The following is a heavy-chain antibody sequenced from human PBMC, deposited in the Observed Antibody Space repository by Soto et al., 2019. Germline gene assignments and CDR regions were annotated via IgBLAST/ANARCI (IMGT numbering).Heavy chain of an antibody. V-gene: IGHV4-31*03. CDR3: AGRLYYYDSSGDDAFDI. CDR2: IYYSGST. CDR1: GGSISSGGYY. Sequence: PSETLSLTCTVSGGSISSGGYYWSWIRQHPGKGLEWIGYIYYSGSTYYNPSLKSRVTISVDTSKNQFSLKLSSVTAADTAVYYCAGRLYYYDSSGDDAFDIWGQGTMVTVSS. J-gene: IGHJ3*02. D-gene: IGHD3-22*01.